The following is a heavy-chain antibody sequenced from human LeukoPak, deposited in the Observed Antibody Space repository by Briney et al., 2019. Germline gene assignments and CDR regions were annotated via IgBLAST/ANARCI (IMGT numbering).Heavy chain of an antibody. V-gene: IGHV4-34*01. CDR1: GFTFSSYS. CDR3: ARRWGYSYGLRY. J-gene: IGHJ4*02. Sequence: GSLRLSCAASGFTFSSYSMNWVRQAPGKGLEWIGEINHSGSTNYNPSLKSRVTISVDTSKNQFSLKLSSVTAADTAVYYCARRWGYSYGLRYWGQGTLVTVSS. D-gene: IGHD5-18*01. CDR2: INHSGST.